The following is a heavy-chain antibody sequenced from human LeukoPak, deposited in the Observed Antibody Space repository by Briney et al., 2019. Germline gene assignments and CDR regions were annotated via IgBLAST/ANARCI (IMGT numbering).Heavy chain of an antibody. J-gene: IGHJ4*02. CDR3: ARASYDFDY. CDR1: GGSIGSGSYY. V-gene: IGHV4-61*02. CDR2: IYTSGST. D-gene: IGHD3-16*01. Sequence: PSQTLSLTCTVSGGSIGSGSYYWRWIRQPAGKGLEWIGRIYTSGSTNYNPSLKSRVTISVDTSKNQFSLKLSSVTAADTAVYYCARASYDFDYWGQGTLVTVSS.